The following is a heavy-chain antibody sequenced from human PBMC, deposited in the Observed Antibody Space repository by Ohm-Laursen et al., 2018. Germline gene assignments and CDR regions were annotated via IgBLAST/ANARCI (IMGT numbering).Heavy chain of an antibody. V-gene: IGHV3-74*01. CDR2: INSDGSST. J-gene: IGHJ4*02. Sequence: GSLRLSCAASGFTFSSYWMHWVRQAPGKGLVWVSRINSDGSSTSYADSVKGRFTISRDNAKNTLYLQMNSLRAEDTAVYYCARGYYDFWSGSPYFDYWGQGTLVTVSS. CDR3: ARGYYDFWSGSPYFDY. CDR1: GFTFSSYW. D-gene: IGHD3-3*01.